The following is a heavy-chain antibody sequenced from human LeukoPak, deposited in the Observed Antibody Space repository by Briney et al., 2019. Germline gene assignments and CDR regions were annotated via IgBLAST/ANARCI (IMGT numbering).Heavy chain of an antibody. Sequence: ASVKVSGKASGGTFSSYAISWVRQAPGQGLEWMGGIIPIFGTANYAQKFQGRVTITTDESTSTAYMELSSLRSEDTAVYYCARDKGPWREFDYWGQGTLVTVSS. J-gene: IGHJ4*02. CDR1: GGTFSSYA. CDR3: ARDKGPWREFDY. CDR2: IIPIFGTA. V-gene: IGHV1-69*05. D-gene: IGHD3-3*01.